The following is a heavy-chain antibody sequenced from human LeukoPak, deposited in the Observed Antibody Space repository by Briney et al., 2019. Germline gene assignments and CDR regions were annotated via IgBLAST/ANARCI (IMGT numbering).Heavy chain of an antibody. CDR1: GGSITSGDDY. D-gene: IGHD1-26*01. CDR3: ARGWKDPRYSGSYWFDP. V-gene: IGHV4-30-4*01. CDR2: INHSGTT. J-gene: IGHJ5*02. Sequence: SQTLSLTCSVSGGSITSGDDYWSWIRQPPGKALEWIGEINHSGTTNYNPSLKSRVTISVDTSKNQFSLKVSSVTAADTAVYYCARGWKDPRYSGSYWFDPWGQGTLVTVSS.